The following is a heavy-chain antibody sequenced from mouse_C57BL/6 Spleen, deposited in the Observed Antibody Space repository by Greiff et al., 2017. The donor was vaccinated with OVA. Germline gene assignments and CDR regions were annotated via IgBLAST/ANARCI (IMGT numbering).Heavy chain of an antibody. CDR3: AKIYDGNSYWYFDV. J-gene: IGHJ1*03. D-gene: IGHD2-1*01. CDR2: ILPGSGST. Sequence: QVQLQQSGAELMKPGASVKLSCKATGYTFTGYWIEWVKQRPGPGLEWIGEILPGSGSTNYNEKFKGKATFTADTSFNTAYMQLSILTTEDSAIYYGAKIYDGNSYWYFDVWGKGTTVTVSS. V-gene: IGHV1-9*01. CDR1: GYTFTGYW.